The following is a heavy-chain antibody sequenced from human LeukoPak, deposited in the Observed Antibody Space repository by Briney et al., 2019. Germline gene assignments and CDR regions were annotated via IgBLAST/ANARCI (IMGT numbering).Heavy chain of an antibody. J-gene: IGHJ4*02. V-gene: IGHV3-30*04. Sequence: PGMSLRLSCAASGFTFSSYAMHWVRQAPGKGLEGVAVISYDGSNKYYADSVKGRFTIARDNSKNTLYLQMNSLRAEDTAVYYCARGYGDFTYYFDYWGQGTLVTVSS. D-gene: IGHD4-17*01. CDR3: ARGYGDFTYYFDY. CDR2: ISYDGSNK. CDR1: GFTFSSYA.